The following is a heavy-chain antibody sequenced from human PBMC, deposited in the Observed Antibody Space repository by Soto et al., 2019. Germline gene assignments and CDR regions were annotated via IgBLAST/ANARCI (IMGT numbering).Heavy chain of an antibody. CDR3: ARLQGVYYYGMDV. D-gene: IGHD3-16*01. J-gene: IGHJ6*02. V-gene: IGHV4-39*01. Sequence: SETLTLTCTVSGGSISSSSCYWGWIRQPPGKGLEWIGSIYYSGSTYYNPSLKSRVTISVDTSKNQFSLKLSSVTAADTAVYYCARLQGVYYYGMDVWGQGTTVTVSS. CDR1: GGSISSSSCY. CDR2: IYYSGST.